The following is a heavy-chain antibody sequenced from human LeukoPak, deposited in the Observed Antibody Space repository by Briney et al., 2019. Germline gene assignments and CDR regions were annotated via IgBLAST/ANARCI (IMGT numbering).Heavy chain of an antibody. V-gene: IGHV3-74*01. Sequence: GGSLRLSCAASGFTFSSYWMHWVRQAPGKGLVRVSRINTDGSSTSYADSMKGRFTISRDNAKNTLYLQMNSLRAEDTAVYYCARDSLDYGFWSGPSGFWGQGTLVTVSS. J-gene: IGHJ4*02. D-gene: IGHD3-3*01. CDR3: ARDSLDYGFWSGPSGF. CDR2: INTDGSST. CDR1: GFTFSSYW.